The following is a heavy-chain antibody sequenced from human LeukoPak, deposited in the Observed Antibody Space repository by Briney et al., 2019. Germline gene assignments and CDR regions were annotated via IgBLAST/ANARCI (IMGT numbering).Heavy chain of an antibody. CDR3: ARRVVNNRNWYFDL. Sequence: GESLKISCKGSGYSFTTYWIGWVRQMPGKGLEWMAIIYPGDSDTRYSPSFQGQVTISADKSINTAYLQWSSLKASDTAMYYCARRVVNNRNWYFDLWGRGTLVTVSS. V-gene: IGHV5-51*01. J-gene: IGHJ2*01. CDR1: GYSFTTYW. CDR2: IYPGDSDT. D-gene: IGHD4-23*01.